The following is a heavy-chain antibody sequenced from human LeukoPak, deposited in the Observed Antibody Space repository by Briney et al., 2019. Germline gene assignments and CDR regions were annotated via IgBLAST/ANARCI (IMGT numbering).Heavy chain of an antibody. CDR3: ARVGYCSSTSCYLFDY. CDR2: IYHSGST. D-gene: IGHD2-2*01. V-gene: IGHV4-4*02. Sequence: SETLSLTCAVSGGSISSSNWWSWVRQPPGKGLEWIGEIYHSGSTNYNPSLKSRVTISVDKSKNQFSLKLSSVTAADTAVYYCARVGYCSSTSCYLFDYWGQGTLATVSS. J-gene: IGHJ4*02. CDR1: GGSISSSNW.